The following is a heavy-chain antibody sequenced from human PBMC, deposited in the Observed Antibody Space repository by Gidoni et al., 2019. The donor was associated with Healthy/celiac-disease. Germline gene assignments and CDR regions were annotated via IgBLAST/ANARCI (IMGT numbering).Heavy chain of an antibody. Sequence: VKGRFPISRDNAKNSLYLQMNSLSAEDTAVYYCARDLAYYYDSSGYENWFDPWGQGTLVTVSS. CDR3: ARDLAYYYDSSGYENWFDP. V-gene: IGHV3-11*05. J-gene: IGHJ5*02. D-gene: IGHD3-22*01.